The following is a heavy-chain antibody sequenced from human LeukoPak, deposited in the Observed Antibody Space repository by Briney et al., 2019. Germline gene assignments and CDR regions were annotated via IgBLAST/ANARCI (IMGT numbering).Heavy chain of an antibody. D-gene: IGHD3-3*01. J-gene: IGHJ6*02. V-gene: IGHV3-49*02. CDR3: TRPGITIFGVVILTHYGMDV. CDR2: XKXXXGTT. Sequence: XKXXXGTTEYAASVKGRFTISRDDSKSIAYLQMNSLKTEDTAVYYCTRPGITIFGVVILTHYGMDVWGQGTTVTVSS.